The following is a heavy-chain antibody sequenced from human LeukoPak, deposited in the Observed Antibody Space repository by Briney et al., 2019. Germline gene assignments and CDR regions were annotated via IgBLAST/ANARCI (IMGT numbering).Heavy chain of an antibody. J-gene: IGHJ4*02. CDR3: AKDGQYGDFDY. D-gene: IGHD4-17*01. CDR2: IGATGETI. Sequence: GGSLRLSCVASELTIDTYAMSWVRQAPGKGLEWVSAIGATGETIYYADSVEGRFTISRDNSKNTLYLQMNSLRAEDTAVYYCAKDGQYGDFDYWGQGTLVTVSS. CDR1: ELTIDTYA. V-gene: IGHV3-23*01.